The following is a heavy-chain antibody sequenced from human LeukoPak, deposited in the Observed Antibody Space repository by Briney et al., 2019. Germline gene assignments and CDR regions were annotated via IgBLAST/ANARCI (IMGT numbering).Heavy chain of an antibody. V-gene: IGHV3-21*01. CDR2: ISSSSSYI. J-gene: IGHJ4*02. Sequence: PGGSLRLSCAASGFTFSSYSMNWVRQAPGKGLEWVSSISSSSSYIYYADSVKGRFTISRDNAKNSLHLQMNSLRAEDTAVYYCASAIVVVVAATKVRDYWGQGTLVTVSS. CDR3: ASAIVVVVAATKVRDY. CDR1: GFTFSSYS. D-gene: IGHD2-15*01.